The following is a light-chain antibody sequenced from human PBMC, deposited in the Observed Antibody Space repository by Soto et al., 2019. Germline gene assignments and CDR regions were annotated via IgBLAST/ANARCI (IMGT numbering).Light chain of an antibody. Sequence: DIQLTQAPSFLSASAGDTVTITCRASQDIRSYLAWYQQKAGRAPKLLIYAASTLQSEVPSRFSGSGSGTEFTLTISSLQPEDFATYYCQKYDSSPLTFGGGSKVEFK. V-gene: IGKV1-9*01. J-gene: IGKJ4*01. CDR2: AAS. CDR1: QDIRSY. CDR3: QKYDSSPLT.